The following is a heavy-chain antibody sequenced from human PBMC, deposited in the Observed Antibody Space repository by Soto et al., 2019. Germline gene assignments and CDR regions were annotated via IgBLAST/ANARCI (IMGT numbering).Heavy chain of an antibody. J-gene: IGHJ4*02. D-gene: IGHD1-1*01. V-gene: IGHV4-31*03. CDR2: IYYSGST. CDR3: ARVYNWNYSL. CDR1: GGCISRGGSY. Sequence: SETLSLTCPVSGGCISRGGSYCRWIRQHPGKGLEWIRYIYYSGSTYYNPSLKSRVTISVDTSKNQFSLKLSSVTAADTAVYYCARVYNWNYSLWGQGTLVTVPQ.